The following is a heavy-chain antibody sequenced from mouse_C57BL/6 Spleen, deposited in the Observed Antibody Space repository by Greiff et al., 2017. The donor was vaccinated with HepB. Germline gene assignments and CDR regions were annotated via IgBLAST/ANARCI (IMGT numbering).Heavy chain of an antibody. CDR2: IDPENGDT. CDR3: TTGGRGYYFDY. CDR1: GFNIKDDY. J-gene: IGHJ2*01. D-gene: IGHD3-3*01. V-gene: IGHV14-4*01. Sequence: EVKLEESGAELVRPGASVKLSCTASGFNIKDDYMHWVKQRPEQGLEWIGWIDPENGDTEYASKFQGKATITADTSSNTAYLQLSSLTSEDTAVYYCTTGGRGYYFDYWGQGTTLTVSS.